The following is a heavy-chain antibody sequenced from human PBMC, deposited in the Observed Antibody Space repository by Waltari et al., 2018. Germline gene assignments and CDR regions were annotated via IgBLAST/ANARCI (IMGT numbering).Heavy chain of an antibody. CDR1: GYTFTGYY. CDR3: ARAVENNWNLWTPYDAFDI. D-gene: IGHD1-20*01. J-gene: IGHJ3*02. Sequence: QVQLVQSGAEVKKPGASVKVSCKASGYTFTGYYMHWVRRAPGQGLEWMGWINPNSGGTNYAQKFQGRVTMTRDTSISTAYMELSRLRSDDTAVYYCARAVENNWNLWTPYDAFDIWGQGTMVTVSS. V-gene: IGHV1-2*02. CDR2: INPNSGGT.